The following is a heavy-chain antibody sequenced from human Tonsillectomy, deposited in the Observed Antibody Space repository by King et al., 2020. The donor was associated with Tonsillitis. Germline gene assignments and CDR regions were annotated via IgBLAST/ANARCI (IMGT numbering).Heavy chain of an antibody. CDR3: AKVSTRPHDVDTPMVK. Sequence: EVQLVESGGGLVQPGGSLRLSCAASGFPFSNYAMSWVRQAPGKGLEWVSAMSGSGGGTHYADSVKGRFTISRDNSKNTLFLQMNSLKVEDTAVYFCAKVSTRPHDVDTPMVKWGQGTLVTVAS. J-gene: IGHJ4*02. V-gene: IGHV3-23*04. D-gene: IGHD5-18*01. CDR2: MSGSGGGT. CDR1: GFPFSNYA.